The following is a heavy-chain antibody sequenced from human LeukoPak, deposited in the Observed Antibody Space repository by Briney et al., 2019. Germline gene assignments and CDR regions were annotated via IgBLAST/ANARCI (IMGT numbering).Heavy chain of an antibody. J-gene: IGHJ4*02. V-gene: IGHV7-4-1*02. Sequence: ASVEVSCKASGYTFTIYGMNWVRQAPGQGLEWMGWINTNTGNPTYAQGFTGRFVFSLDTSVSTAYLQISSLKAEDTAVYYCARGMTPQREDYWGQGTLVTVSS. CDR2: INTNTGNP. CDR3: ARGMTPQREDY. CDR1: GYTFTIYG. D-gene: IGHD1-26*01.